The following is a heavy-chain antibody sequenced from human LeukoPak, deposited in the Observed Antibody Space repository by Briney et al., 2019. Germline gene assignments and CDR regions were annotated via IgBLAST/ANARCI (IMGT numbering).Heavy chain of an antibody. Sequence: GGSLTLSCVASQFTFSHYAMHWVRQAPGGGLEWAAVIWSDGTNQYYADSVRGRFTISRDDSQKTVYLHMNGLRVEDTAVYFCARDAQRGFDYSNSLRYWGQGTLVTVSS. J-gene: IGHJ4*02. CDR3: ARDAQRGFDYSNSLRY. CDR2: IWSDGTNQ. V-gene: IGHV3-33*01. D-gene: IGHD4-11*01. CDR1: QFTFSHYA.